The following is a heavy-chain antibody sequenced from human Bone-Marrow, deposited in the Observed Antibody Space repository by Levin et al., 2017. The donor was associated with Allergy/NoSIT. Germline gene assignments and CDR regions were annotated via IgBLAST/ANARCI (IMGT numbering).Heavy chain of an antibody. CDR1: GFTFSNAW. D-gene: IGHD3-22*01. CDR2: IKSKTDGGTT. J-gene: IGHJ6*02. V-gene: IGHV3-15*01. CDR3: TTGYYYDSSGYPVFYYYGMDV. Sequence: NPGGSLRLSCAASGFTFSNAWMSWVRQAPGKGLEWVGRIKSKTDGGTTDYAAPVKGRFTISRDDSKNTLYLQMNSLKTEDTAVYYCTTGYYYDSSGYPVFYYYGMDVWGQGTTVTVSS.